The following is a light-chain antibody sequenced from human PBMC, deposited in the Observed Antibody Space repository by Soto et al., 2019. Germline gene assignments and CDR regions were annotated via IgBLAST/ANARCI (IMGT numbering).Light chain of an antibody. V-gene: IGLV1-47*02. CDR1: SSNIGGTNY. Sequence: QSVLTQPPSASGTPGQRAFISCSGSSSNIGGTNYAYWYQQLPGAAPKLLMHSNNLRPSGVPERISGSKSGTSASLAISGLRSEDEAVYYCASWDDRLGAVIFGGGTKVTV. CDR3: ASWDDRLGAVI. CDR2: SNN. J-gene: IGLJ2*01.